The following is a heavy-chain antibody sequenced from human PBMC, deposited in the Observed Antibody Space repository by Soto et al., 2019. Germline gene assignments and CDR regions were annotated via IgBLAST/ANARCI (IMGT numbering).Heavy chain of an antibody. J-gene: IGHJ4*02. CDR2: IYYSGST. Sequence: PSETLSLTCTVSGGSISSSSYYWGWIRQPPGKGLEWIGSIYYSGSTYYNPSLKSRVTISVDTSKNQFSLKLSSVTAADTAVYYCARRRMDTAMVLFDYWGQGTLVTVSS. V-gene: IGHV4-39*01. CDR1: GGSISSSSYY. CDR3: ARRRMDTAMVLFDY. D-gene: IGHD5-18*01.